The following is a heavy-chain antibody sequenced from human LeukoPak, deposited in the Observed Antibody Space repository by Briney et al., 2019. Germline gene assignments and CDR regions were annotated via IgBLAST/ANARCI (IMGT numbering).Heavy chain of an antibody. CDR1: GFTFSSYE. CDR3: ARVWIRDYMDV. CDR2: ISSSGSSI. Sequence: GGSLRLSCAASGFTFSSYEMNWVRQAPGKGLEWVSYISSSGSSIYYADSVKGRFVISRDTPKNTLYLQMNNLRAEDTAVYFCARVWIRDYMDVWGEGTTVTVSS. V-gene: IGHV3-48*03. D-gene: IGHD1-1*01. J-gene: IGHJ6*03.